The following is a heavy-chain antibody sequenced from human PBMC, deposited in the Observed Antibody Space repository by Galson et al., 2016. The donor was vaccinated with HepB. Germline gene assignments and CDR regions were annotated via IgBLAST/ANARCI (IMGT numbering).Heavy chain of an antibody. CDR1: GFTFDDSA. J-gene: IGHJ6*02. V-gene: IGHV3-9*01. CDR3: VRDMAPGGAGV. Sequence: FLRLSCAASGFTFDDSAMHWVRQTPGKGLEWVSGIYYNSDRIGYADSVRGRFTISRDNARNSLYLQMNSLEPEDSALYYCVRDMAPGGAGVWGQGTTVTVSS. CDR2: IYYNSDRI. D-gene: IGHD3-16*01.